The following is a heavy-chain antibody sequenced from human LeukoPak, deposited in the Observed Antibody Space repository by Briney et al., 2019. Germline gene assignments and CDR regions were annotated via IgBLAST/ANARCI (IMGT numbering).Heavy chain of an antibody. D-gene: IGHD3-22*01. V-gene: IGHV3-53*01. J-gene: IGHJ4*02. CDR2: IYSGGST. CDR1: GFTVSSDS. CDR3: TKVVTTYYFDY. Sequence: GGSLRLSCTVSGFTVSSDSMSWVRQAPGKGLEWVSFIYSGGSTHYSDSVKGRFTISRDNSKNTLYLQMNSLKTEDTAVYYCTKVVTTYYFDYWGQGTLVTVSS.